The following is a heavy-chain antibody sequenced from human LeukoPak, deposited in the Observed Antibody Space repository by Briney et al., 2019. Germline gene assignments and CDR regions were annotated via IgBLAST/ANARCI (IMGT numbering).Heavy chain of an antibody. J-gene: IGHJ5*02. V-gene: IGHV1-8*03. D-gene: IGHD1-14*01. CDR1: GYTFTSYD. CDR3: AKHTTNWFDP. CDR2: MNPNSGNT. Sequence: ASVKVSCKASGYTFTSYDINWVRQATGQGLEWMGWMNPNSGNTGYAQKFQGRVTITRNTSISTAYMELSRLRSDGTAVYYCAKHTTNWFDPWGQGTLVTVSS.